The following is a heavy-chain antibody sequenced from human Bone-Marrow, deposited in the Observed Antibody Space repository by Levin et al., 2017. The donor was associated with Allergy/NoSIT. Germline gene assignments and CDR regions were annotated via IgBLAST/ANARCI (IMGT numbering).Heavy chain of an antibody. CDR2: ISSPSNTI. CDR1: GFTFNTYS. V-gene: IGHV3-48*02. J-gene: IGHJ5*02. Sequence: PGGSLRLSCAASGFTFNTYSMNWIRQAPGKGLEWVSYISSPSNTIYYADSVKGRFTISRDNAKNSLFLQMNSLRDEDTAVYYCARAHSWYGTHAANWFDPWGQGTLVIVSS. CDR3: ARAHSWYGTHAANWFDP. D-gene: IGHD6-13*01.